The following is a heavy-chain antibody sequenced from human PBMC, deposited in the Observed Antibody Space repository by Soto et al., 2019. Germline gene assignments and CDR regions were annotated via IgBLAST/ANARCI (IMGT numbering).Heavy chain of an antibody. Sequence: QVQLQESGPGLVKPSETLSLTCTVYGGSISSYYWSWIRQPPGKGLEWIGYIYYSGSTNYNPSLKSRVTISVDTSKNQFFLNVSSVTAADTAVYYCARVWGGACDFWVQGTMVTVSS. D-gene: IGHD3-10*01. CDR2: IYYSGST. J-gene: IGHJ3*01. CDR1: GGSISSYY. V-gene: IGHV4-59*01. CDR3: ARVWGGACDF.